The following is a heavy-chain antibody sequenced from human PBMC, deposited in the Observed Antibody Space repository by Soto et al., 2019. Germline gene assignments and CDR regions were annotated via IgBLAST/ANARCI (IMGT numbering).Heavy chain of an antibody. D-gene: IGHD2-15*01. CDR3: ASYRLGYCSGGSCYSPSFAFDI. CDR2: ISAYNGNT. CDR1: GYTFTSYG. V-gene: IGHV1-18*01. Sequence: GASVKVSCKASGYTFTSYGISWVRQAPGQGLEWMGWISAYNGNTNYAQKLQGRVTMTTDTSTSTAYMDLRSLRSDDTAVYYCASYRLGYCSGGSCYSPSFAFDIWGQGTMVTVSS. J-gene: IGHJ3*02.